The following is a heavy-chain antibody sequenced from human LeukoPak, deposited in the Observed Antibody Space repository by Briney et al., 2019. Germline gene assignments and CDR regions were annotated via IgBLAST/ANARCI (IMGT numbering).Heavy chain of an antibody. CDR2: ISNDGGGT. CDR3: AKGSSGYFADL. CDR1: GFIFNNYG. J-gene: IGHJ5*02. Sequence: GGSRRLSCAAPGFIFNNYGLIWVRQAPGKGLEWVSAISNDGGGTNYADFVRGRFTISRDNSKNTLFLQMNSLRAEDTALYYCAKGSSGYFADLWGQGTLVTVSS. D-gene: IGHD3-22*01. V-gene: IGHV3-23*01.